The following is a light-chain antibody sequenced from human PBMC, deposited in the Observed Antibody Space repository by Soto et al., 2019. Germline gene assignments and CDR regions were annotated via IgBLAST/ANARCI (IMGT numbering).Light chain of an antibody. CDR2: AAS. CDR3: QQSYSTPLT. CDR1: QSISSY. V-gene: IGKV1-39*01. J-gene: IGKJ4*01. Sequence: DIQMTQSRSSLSASVGDRVTITCRASQSISSYLNWYQQKPGKAPKLLIYAASSLQSGVPSRFSGSGSGTDFTLTISSLQPEDFATYYCQQSYSTPLTFGGGTKVDIK.